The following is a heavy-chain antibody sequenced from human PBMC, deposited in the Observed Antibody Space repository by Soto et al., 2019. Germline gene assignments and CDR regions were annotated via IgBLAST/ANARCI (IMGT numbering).Heavy chain of an antibody. V-gene: IGHV3-23*01. J-gene: IGHJ4*02. Sequence: GGSLRLSCAASGFTFSSYAMSWVRQAPGKGLEWVSSISGSGGGTYYADSVKGRFTFSRDNSKNTLYLQMNSLRAEDTAVYYCAKFGMATTKRSPPYYIDYWGQGALVTVSS. CDR2: ISGSGGGT. CDR3: AKFGMATTKRSPPYYIDY. CDR1: GFTFSSYA. D-gene: IGHD1-1*01.